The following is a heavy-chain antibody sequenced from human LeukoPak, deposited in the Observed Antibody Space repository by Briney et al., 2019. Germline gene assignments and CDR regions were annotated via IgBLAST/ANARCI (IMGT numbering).Heavy chain of an antibody. D-gene: IGHD6-19*01. V-gene: IGHV3-11*05. J-gene: IGHJ4*02. Sequence: GGSLRLSCAASSGXTFSDYYMSWIRQAPGKGLEWVSHISSSSSYTMYADSVKGRFTISRDNAKNSLYLQMNSLRVEDTAVYYCARDIAVAAHFDYWGQGTLVTVSS. CDR3: ARDIAVAAHFDY. CDR1: GXTFSDYY. CDR2: ISSSSSYT.